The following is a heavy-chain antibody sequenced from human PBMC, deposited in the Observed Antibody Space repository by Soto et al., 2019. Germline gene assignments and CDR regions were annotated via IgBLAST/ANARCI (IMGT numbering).Heavy chain of an antibody. Sequence: PSETLSLTCTVSGGSISRRSSYWAWIRQPPGKALEWVGTIFSGSTYHNPSLKSRVTMSVDTSKNQFSLKLTSVAAADTGTCYCATTRGIAVGGSFDYWGQGTLVTVSS. CDR2: IFSGST. CDR1: GGSISRRSSY. J-gene: IGHJ4*02. CDR3: ATTRGIAVGGSFDY. D-gene: IGHD6-13*01. V-gene: IGHV4-39*01.